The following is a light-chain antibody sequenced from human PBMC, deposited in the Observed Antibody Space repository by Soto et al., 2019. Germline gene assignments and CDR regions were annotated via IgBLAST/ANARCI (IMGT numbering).Light chain of an antibody. J-gene: IGKJ5*01. V-gene: IGKV1-9*01. CDR1: QGIRSY. CDR2: AAS. CDR3: QLLDSCPLT. Sequence: IQLTQSPSSLSASVGDRLTINYRDSQGIRSYLAWYPQTPGKAPKFLIYAASTLQSGVPSRFTGSGDGTECTRTISSLQPEDVSSDYCQLLDSCPLTFGQGTRLEIK.